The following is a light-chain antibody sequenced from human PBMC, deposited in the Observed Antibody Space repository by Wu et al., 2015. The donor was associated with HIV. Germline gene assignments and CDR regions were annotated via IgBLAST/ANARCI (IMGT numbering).Light chain of an antibody. CDR1: QIIATN. Sequence: EIVMTQSPATLSVSPGGRVTLSCRASQIIATNLAWYQQKPGQPPRLLIYGASTRATGFPARFSGGGSGTEFTLTINTLQSGDVAVYYCQQYNDWPQTFGQGTKVEI. V-gene: IGKV3-15*01. J-gene: IGKJ1*01. CDR2: GAS. CDR3: QQYNDWPQT.